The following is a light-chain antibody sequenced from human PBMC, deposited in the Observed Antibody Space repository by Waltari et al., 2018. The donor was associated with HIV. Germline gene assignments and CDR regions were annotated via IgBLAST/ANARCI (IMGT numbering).Light chain of an antibody. Sequence: QPASVSGSPGQSITISCTGTSSDVGGYNYVSWYRRYPGKAPKLMIFEVTNRPSGVSNRFSGSKSGNTASLTISGLQAEDEADYYCTSYTSGSTLVVFGGGTKVTVL. V-gene: IGLV2-14*01. CDR2: EVT. CDR3: TSYTSGSTLVV. J-gene: IGLJ2*01. CDR1: SSDVGGYNY.